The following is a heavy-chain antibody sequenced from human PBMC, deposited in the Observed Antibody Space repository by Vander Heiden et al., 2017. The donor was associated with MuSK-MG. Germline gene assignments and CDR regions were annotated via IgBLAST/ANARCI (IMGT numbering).Heavy chain of an antibody. CDR3: ARDSGMTYYDYIWGSPSDY. CDR2: ISSSSSYI. V-gene: IGHV3-21*01. D-gene: IGHD3-16*01. CDR1: GFTFSSYS. Sequence: EVQLVESGGGLVKPGGSLRLSCAASGFTFSSYSMNWVRQAPGKGLEWVSSISSSSSYIYYADSVKGRFTISRDNAKNSLYLQMNSLRAEDTAVYYCARDSGMTYYDYIWGSPSDYWGQGTLVTVS. J-gene: IGHJ4*02.